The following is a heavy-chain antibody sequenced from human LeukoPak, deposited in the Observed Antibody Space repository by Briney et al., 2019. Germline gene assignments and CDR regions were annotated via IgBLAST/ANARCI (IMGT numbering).Heavy chain of an antibody. D-gene: IGHD3-10*02. CDR1: GFTFSDAW. J-gene: IGHJ6*04. Sequence: PGGSLRLSCAASGFTFSDAWMTWVRQAPGKGLEWVSYISSSGSTIYYADSVKGRFTISRDNAKNSLYLQMNSQRAEDTAVYYCAELGITMIGGVWGKGTTVTISS. CDR2: ISSSGSTI. V-gene: IGHV3-11*04. CDR3: AELGITMIGGV.